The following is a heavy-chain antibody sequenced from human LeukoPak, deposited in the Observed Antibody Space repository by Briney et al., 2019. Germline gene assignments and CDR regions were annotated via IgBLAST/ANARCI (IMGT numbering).Heavy chain of an antibody. CDR1: GYTFTAYY. D-gene: IGHD5-12*01. Sequence: ASVKVSCKASGYTFTAYYIHWVRQAPGQGLEWMGWINPNSDGTNSAQKFQGRVTMTRDTSTTTAYMELRRLRSDDTAVYYCARGGGSYSGFDYYYYGMDVWGQGTTVTVS. V-gene: IGHV1-2*02. J-gene: IGHJ6*02. CDR2: INPNSDGT. CDR3: ARGGGSYSGFDYYYYGMDV.